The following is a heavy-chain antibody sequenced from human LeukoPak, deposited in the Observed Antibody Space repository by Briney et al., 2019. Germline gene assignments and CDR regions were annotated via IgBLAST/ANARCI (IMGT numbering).Heavy chain of an antibody. V-gene: IGHV4-39*07. J-gene: IGHJ4*02. CDR2: IYHSGST. CDR3: AREVKNYYDSSPYLDY. D-gene: IGHD3-22*01. CDR1: GGSISSSSNY. Sequence: SETLSLTCTVSGGSISSSSNYWGWIRQPPGKGLEWIGNIYHSGSTYYNPSLKSRVTISVDTSKNQFSLKLSSVTAADTAVYYCAREVKNYYDSSPYLDYWGQGTLVTVSS.